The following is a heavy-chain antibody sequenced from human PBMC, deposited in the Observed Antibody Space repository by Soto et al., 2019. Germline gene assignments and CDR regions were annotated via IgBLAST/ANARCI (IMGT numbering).Heavy chain of an antibody. CDR3: AKERMLYMEPDVYYYDYMDV. Sequence: GGSLRLSCAASGFTFSSYAMSWVRQAPGKGLEWVSAISGSGGSTYYADSVKGRFTISRDNSKNTLYLQMNSLRAEDTAVYYCAKERMLYMEPDVYYYDYMDVWGKGTTVTVSS. J-gene: IGHJ6*03. CDR1: GFTFSSYA. D-gene: IGHD2-8*01. V-gene: IGHV3-23*01. CDR2: ISGSGGST.